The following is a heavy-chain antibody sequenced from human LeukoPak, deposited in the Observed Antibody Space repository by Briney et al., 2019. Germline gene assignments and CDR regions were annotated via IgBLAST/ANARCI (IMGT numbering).Heavy chain of an antibody. CDR2: MFYSGST. J-gene: IGHJ4*02. CDR1: GFTMRNYY. CDR3: ARGRYYYDSTGLPHFDS. V-gene: IGHV4-59*01. D-gene: IGHD3-22*01. Sequence: PSETLSLTCTASGFTMRNYYWRWIRQPPGKGLEWIGYMFYSGSTNYNPSLKSRVTISLDTSKNQFSLKMSSVTAADTAVYYCARGRYYYDSTGLPHFDSWGQGTLVTVSS.